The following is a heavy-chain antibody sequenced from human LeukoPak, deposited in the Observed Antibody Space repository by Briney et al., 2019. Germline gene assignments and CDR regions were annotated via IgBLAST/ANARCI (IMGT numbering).Heavy chain of an antibody. D-gene: IGHD1-26*01. V-gene: IGHV1-2*06. CDR2: IDPNTGGT. CDR1: GGTFSSYA. CDR3: ASLYDIVGTTVDY. Sequence: ASVKVSCKASGGTFSSYAISWVRQAPGQGLEWMGRIDPNTGGTKSAKNFQGRVTMTRDTSISTAYMALSGLRSDDTAVYYCASLYDIVGTTVDYWGQGTLFTVSS. J-gene: IGHJ4*02.